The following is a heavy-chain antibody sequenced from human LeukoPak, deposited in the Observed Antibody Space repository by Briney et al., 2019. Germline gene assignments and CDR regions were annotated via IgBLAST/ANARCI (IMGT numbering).Heavy chain of an antibody. V-gene: IGHV4-38-2*01. CDR1: GDSISSGYY. CDR3: ARPRTNYVNDAFHI. J-gene: IGHJ3*02. CDR2: VYHSGST. Sequence: SETLSLTCAVSGDSISSGYYWGWIRPPPGKGLEWIGSVYHSGSTFYNPSLKSRVIISADTSENQFSLRLSSVTAADTAVYYCARPRTNYVNDAFHIWGRGTMVTVS. D-gene: IGHD4/OR15-4a*01.